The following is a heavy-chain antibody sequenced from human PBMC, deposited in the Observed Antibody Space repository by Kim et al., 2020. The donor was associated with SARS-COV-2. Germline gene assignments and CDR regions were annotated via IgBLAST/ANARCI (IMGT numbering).Heavy chain of an antibody. Sequence: GGSLRLSCVASGFTFGDYAMHWVRQAPGKGLEWVSGISWNSGSIDYADSVKGRFTISRDNAKNSLYLQMNSLRAEDTALYYCAKDIRGSGSYYSPDFDYWGQGSLVSVSS. V-gene: IGHV3-9*01. J-gene: IGHJ4*02. CDR2: ISWNSGSI. CDR1: GFTFGDYA. D-gene: IGHD1-26*01. CDR3: AKDIRGSGSYYSPDFDY.